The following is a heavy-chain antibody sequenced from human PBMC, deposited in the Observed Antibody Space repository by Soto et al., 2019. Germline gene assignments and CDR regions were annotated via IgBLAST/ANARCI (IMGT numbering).Heavy chain of an antibody. J-gene: IGHJ4*02. CDR1: GYMFTGYY. Sequence: GASVKVSCKASGYMFTGYYMHWVRQAPGEGLEWMGWINPKSGFTHYEQKFQGRVTMTRDASINTTYLDLSSLRSDDTPVYYCATPGGPDPGGYYYFDYWGQGTLVTVSS. CDR2: INPKSGFT. V-gene: IGHV1-2*02. D-gene: IGHD3-22*01. CDR3: ATPGGPDPGGYYYFDY.